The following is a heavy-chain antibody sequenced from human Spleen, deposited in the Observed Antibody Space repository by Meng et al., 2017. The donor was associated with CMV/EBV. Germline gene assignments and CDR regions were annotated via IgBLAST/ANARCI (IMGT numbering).Heavy chain of an antibody. D-gene: IGHD2-21*01. CDR2: IGIAGDR. CDR1: GFTFSSYD. Sequence: GESLKISCAASGFTFSSYDMPWVRQATGKGLEWVSSIGIAGDRSYLGSLKGRFTISRDNAKNSLYLQMNSLRAEDTAAYYCARGGGDGFDYWGQGTLVTVSS. V-gene: IGHV3-13*01. J-gene: IGHJ4*02. CDR3: ARGGGDGFDY.